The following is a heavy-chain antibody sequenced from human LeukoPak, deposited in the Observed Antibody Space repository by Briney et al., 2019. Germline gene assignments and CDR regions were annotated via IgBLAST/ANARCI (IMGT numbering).Heavy chain of an antibody. V-gene: IGHV1-2*04. CDR1: GYTFTGYY. D-gene: IGHD3-10*01. CDR3: TRAKGSGRDYVWFDP. J-gene: IGHJ5*02. Sequence: GASVKVSCKASGYTFTGYYMHWVRQAPGQGLEWMGWINPNSGGTNYAQKFQGWVTMTRDTSISTAYMELSRLRFEDTAVYYCTRAKGSGRDYVWFDPWGQGTLVTVSS. CDR2: INPNSGGT.